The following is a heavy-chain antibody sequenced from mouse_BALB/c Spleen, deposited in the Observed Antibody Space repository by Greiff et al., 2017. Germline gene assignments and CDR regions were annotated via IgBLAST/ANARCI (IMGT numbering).Heavy chain of an antibody. CDR3: ARNLLFYAMDY. Sequence: EVQLVESGGGLVKPGGSLKLSCAASGFTFSSYAMSWVRQTPEKRLEWVASISSGGSTYYPDSVKGRFTISRDNARNILYLQMSSLRSEDTAMYYCARNLLFYAMDYWGQGTSVTVSS. CDR2: ISSGGST. CDR1: GFTFSSYA. D-gene: IGHD6-1*01. V-gene: IGHV5-6-5*01. J-gene: IGHJ4*01.